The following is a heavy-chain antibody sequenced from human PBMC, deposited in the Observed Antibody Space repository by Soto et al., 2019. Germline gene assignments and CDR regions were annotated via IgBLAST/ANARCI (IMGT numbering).Heavy chain of an antibody. Sequence: SVKVSCKASGCTFSTYAISWVRHAPGQGLEWMGGVIPIFGTSTYAQNFQGRVTITADESTSTAYMELSRLRCEDTALYHCTRVRLLGATGLYYHYGYDVWGQGTTVTVSS. D-gene: IGHD1-26*01. J-gene: IGHJ6*02. CDR2: VIPIFGTS. CDR3: TRVRLLGATGLYYHYGYDV. V-gene: IGHV1-69*13. CDR1: GCTFSTYA.